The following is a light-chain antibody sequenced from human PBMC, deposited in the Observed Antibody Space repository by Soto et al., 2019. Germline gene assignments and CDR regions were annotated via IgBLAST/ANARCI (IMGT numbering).Light chain of an antibody. Sequence: TVLTQSPGTLSLSPGERATLSCRASQNVSSNLLVWYQQHPGQAPMLLIYGASSRATGIPDRFSGRGSGTDVRLTIRRLEPDDFAVYYCHTYGIFWTCGQGTMVDIK. J-gene: IGKJ1*01. V-gene: IGKV3-20*01. CDR1: QNVSSNL. CDR2: GAS. CDR3: HTYGIFWT.